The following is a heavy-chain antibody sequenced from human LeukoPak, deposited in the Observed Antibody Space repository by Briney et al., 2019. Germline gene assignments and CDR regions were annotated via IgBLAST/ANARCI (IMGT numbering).Heavy chain of an antibody. D-gene: IGHD3-22*01. CDR1: GFTFSGYS. CDR2: ISSSSSYI. Sequence: GGSLRLSCAASGFTFSGYSMSWVRQAPGKGLEWVSSISSSSSYIYYADSVKGRFTISRDNAKNSLYLQMNSLRAEDTAVYYCARGAANYYDSSGYGFDYWGQGTLIPVSS. J-gene: IGHJ4*02. V-gene: IGHV3-21*01. CDR3: ARGAANYYDSSGYGFDY.